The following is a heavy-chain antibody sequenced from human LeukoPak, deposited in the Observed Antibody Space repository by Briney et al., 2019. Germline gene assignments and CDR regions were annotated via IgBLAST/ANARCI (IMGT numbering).Heavy chain of an antibody. D-gene: IGHD3-22*01. V-gene: IGHV4-4*07. Sequence: PSETLSLTCTVSGGSISSYYWSWIRQPAGKGLEWIGRIHTSGSTNYNPSLKSRVTMSVDTSKNQFSLKLGSVTAADTAVYYCARDRYYYDSSGYYYNDYWGQGTLVTVSS. CDR2: IHTSGST. CDR3: ARDRYYYDSSGYYYNDY. CDR1: GGSISSYY. J-gene: IGHJ4*02.